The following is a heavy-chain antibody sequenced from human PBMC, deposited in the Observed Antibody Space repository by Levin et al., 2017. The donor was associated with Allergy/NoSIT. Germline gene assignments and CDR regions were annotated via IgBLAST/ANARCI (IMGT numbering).Heavy chain of an antibody. D-gene: IGHD3-22*01. CDR1: GFTFSSYG. CDR3: ARAFLSYDSSMNEFDSYYDYGMDV. Sequence: GESLKISCAASGFTFSSYGMHLVRQAPGKGLEWVAVIWYDGSNKYYADSVKGRFTISRDNSKNTLYLQMNSLRAEDTAVYYCARAFLSYDSSMNEFDSYYDYGMDVWGQGTTVTVSS. V-gene: IGHV3-33*01. J-gene: IGHJ6*02. CDR2: IWYDGSNK.